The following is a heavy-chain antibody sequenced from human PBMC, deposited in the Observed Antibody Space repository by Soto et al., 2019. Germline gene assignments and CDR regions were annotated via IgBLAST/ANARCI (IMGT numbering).Heavy chain of an antibody. D-gene: IGHD3-10*01. CDR1: GDSISSYC. J-gene: IGHJ4*02. Sequence: SETLSLTCTVSGDSISSYCWSWVRQPPGKGLEWIGYICYGGGTNYIPSLKSRVTISPDTSKNQIFLKLTSVTAADTAVYYCATDQATMVRGVGNFNSWGLGTLVT. CDR3: ATDQATMVRGVGNFNS. V-gene: IGHV4-59*01. CDR2: ICYGGGT.